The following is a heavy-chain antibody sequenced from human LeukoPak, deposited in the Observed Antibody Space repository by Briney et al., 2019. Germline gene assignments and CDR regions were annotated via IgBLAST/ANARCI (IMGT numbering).Heavy chain of an antibody. CDR3: AKGDMVRGVIDY. D-gene: IGHD3-10*01. Sequence: GGSLRLSCAASGFTFSNAWMSWVRQAPGKGLEWVGRIKSKTDGGTTDYAAPVKGRFTISRDDSKNTLYLQMNSLRAEDTAVYYCAKGDMVRGVIDYWGQGTLVTVSS. CDR2: IKSKTDGGTT. J-gene: IGHJ4*02. CDR1: GFTFSNAW. V-gene: IGHV3-15*01.